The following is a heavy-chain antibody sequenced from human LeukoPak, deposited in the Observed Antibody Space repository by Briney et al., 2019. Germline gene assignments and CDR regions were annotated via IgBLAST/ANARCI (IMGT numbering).Heavy chain of an antibody. Sequence: PGGSLRLSCVASGFTFSEYYMGWIRQAPVMGLESVSYISSSSSYTNYADSVKGRLTVFRDNAKNSLYLQMNSLRAEDTAVYYCARAEEQWLSYFDYWGQGTLVTVSS. J-gene: IGHJ4*02. CDR2: ISSSSSYT. V-gene: IGHV3-11*05. D-gene: IGHD6-19*01. CDR3: ARAEEQWLSYFDY. CDR1: GFTFSEYY.